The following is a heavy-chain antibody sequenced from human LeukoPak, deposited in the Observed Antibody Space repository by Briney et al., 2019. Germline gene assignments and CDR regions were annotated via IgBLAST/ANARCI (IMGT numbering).Heavy chain of an antibody. J-gene: IGHJ4*02. Sequence: ASVKVSCXASGYTFTSYYMHWVRQAPGQGLEWMGIINPSGGSTSYAQKFQGRVTMTRDTSTSTVYMELSSLRSEDTAVYYCARVPSSGWYDYWGQGTLVTVSS. CDR2: INPSGGST. D-gene: IGHD6-19*01. CDR3: ARVPSSGWYDY. CDR1: GYTFTSYY. V-gene: IGHV1-46*01.